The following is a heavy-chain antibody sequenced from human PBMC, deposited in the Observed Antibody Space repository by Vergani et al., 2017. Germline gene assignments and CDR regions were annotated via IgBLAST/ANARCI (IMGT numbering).Heavy chain of an antibody. V-gene: IGHV3-21*02. D-gene: IGHD3-3*01. CDR1: GFIFSDYN. CDR3: VREEAFYDSVSDYLAGYFDH. CDR2: ISGRSSYV. Sequence: EVQVVQSGGGLVKPGGSLRLSCETSGFIFSDYNLNWVRQAPGSGLEWVACISGRSSYVNYAVKVKGRFTISRDNAKNSLFLQMNSLRAEDTAVYYCVREEAFYDSVSDYLAGYFDHWGQGALVTVSS. J-gene: IGHJ4*02.